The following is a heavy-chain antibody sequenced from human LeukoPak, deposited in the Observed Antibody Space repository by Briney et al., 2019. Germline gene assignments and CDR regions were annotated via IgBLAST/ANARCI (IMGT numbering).Heavy chain of an antibody. Sequence: GGSLRLSCAASGFTFSSYWMSWVRQAPGKGLEWVANIKQDGSEKYYVDSVKGRFTISRDNAKNSLYLQMNSLRAEDTAVYYCAKEPQPYDSSGYFDYWGQGTLVTVSS. CDR2: IKQDGSEK. J-gene: IGHJ4*02. D-gene: IGHD3-22*01. CDR3: AKEPQPYDSSGYFDY. CDR1: GFTFSSYW. V-gene: IGHV3-7*01.